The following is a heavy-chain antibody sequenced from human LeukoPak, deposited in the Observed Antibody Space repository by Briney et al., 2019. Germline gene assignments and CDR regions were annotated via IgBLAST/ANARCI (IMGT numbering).Heavy chain of an antibody. CDR2: LYHSGKT. J-gene: IGHJ4*02. V-gene: IGHV4-59*03. CDR3: ATTKDSSGWYYFDY. Sequence: SETLSLTCAVSGGSTSSYYWSWIRQPPGRGLEWIGCLYHSGKTIYNPSLKSRVTISVDTSKNQFSLMLNSVTAADTAVYYCATTKDSSGWYYFDYWGQGTLVTVSS. D-gene: IGHD6-19*01. CDR1: GGSTSSYY.